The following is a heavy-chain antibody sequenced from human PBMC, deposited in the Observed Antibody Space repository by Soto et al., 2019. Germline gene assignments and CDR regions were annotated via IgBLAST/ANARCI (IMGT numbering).Heavy chain of an antibody. CDR2: IGTAGDT. CDR1: GFTFSSYD. Sequence: GGSLRLSCAASGFTFSSYDMHWVRQATGKGLEWVSAIGTAGDTYYPGSVKGRFTISRENAKNSLYLQMNSLRAGDTAVYYCARSLLGYYYYYMDVWGKGTTVTVSS. V-gene: IGHV3-13*01. J-gene: IGHJ6*03. D-gene: IGHD3-16*01. CDR3: ARSLLGYYYYYMDV.